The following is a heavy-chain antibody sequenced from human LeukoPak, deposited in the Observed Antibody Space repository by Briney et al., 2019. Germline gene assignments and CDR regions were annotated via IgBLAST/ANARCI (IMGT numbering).Heavy chain of an antibody. D-gene: IGHD4-11*01. Sequence: GASVKVSCKVSGYTLTELSMHWVRQAPGKGLEWMGGFDPEDGETIYAQKFQGRVTTTEDTSTDTAYMELSSLRSEDTAVYYCATDGNPHTVRHGGYYYYMDVWGKGTTVTVSS. J-gene: IGHJ6*03. V-gene: IGHV1-24*01. CDR3: ATDGNPHTVRHGGYYYYMDV. CDR2: FDPEDGET. CDR1: GYTLTELS.